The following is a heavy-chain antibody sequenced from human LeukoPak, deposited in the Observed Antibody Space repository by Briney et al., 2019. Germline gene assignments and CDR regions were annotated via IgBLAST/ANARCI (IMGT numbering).Heavy chain of an antibody. CDR1: GGSISSYY. V-gene: IGHV4-59*01. CDR2: IYYSGST. D-gene: IGHD5-12*01. CDR3: ARGHIAGYDWEFYYYYGMDV. Sequence: SETLSLTCTVSGGSISSYYWSWIRQPPGKGLEWLGYIYYSGSTNYNPSLKSRVTISVDTSKNQLSLKLSSVTAADTAVYYCARGHIAGYDWEFYYYYGMDVWGQGTTVTVSS. J-gene: IGHJ6*02.